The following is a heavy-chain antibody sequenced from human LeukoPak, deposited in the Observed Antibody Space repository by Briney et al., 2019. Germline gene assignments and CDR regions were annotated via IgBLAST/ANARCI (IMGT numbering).Heavy chain of an antibody. D-gene: IGHD1-1*01. CDR1: GFIFSDYY. Sequence: GGSLRLSCVASGFIFSDYYMSWIRQAPGKGLEWVSYISTSGSTIYYAGSVKGRFTISRGNAKNSLYLQMNSLRAEDTAVYYCARVVSVAWSERRPGYYYMDVWGKGTTVTVSS. CDR3: ARVVSVAWSERRPGYYYMDV. J-gene: IGHJ6*03. V-gene: IGHV3-11*04. CDR2: ISTSGSTI.